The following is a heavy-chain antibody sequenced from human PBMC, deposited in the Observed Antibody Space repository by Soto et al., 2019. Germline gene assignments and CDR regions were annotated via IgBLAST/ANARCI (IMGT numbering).Heavy chain of an antibody. V-gene: IGHV3-23*01. CDR1: GFPFSHYW. CDR2: ISAGGSNT. Sequence: GGSLRLSCAASGFPFSHYWMHWVRQAPGKGLEWVSAISAGGSNTNYADSVKGRFTISSDNSKNTLYLQMNGLRADDTAVYYCAKEYSTSFDYWGQGTPVTVSS. J-gene: IGHJ4*02. D-gene: IGHD6-6*01. CDR3: AKEYSTSFDY.